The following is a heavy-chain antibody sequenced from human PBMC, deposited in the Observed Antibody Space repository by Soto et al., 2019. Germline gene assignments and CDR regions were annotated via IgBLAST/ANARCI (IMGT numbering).Heavy chain of an antibody. Sequence: QVQLQESGPGLVKPSETLSLTCTVYGGSISSGGYYWSWIRQHPGKGLEWIGYIYHSGNTYYNPSLKSRVTISVDTSKNQFSLKLSSVTAADTAVYYCARDPMRYPTYFDYWGQGTLVTVSS. CDR1: GGSISSGGYY. CDR3: ARDPMRYPTYFDY. CDR2: IYHSGNT. V-gene: IGHV4-31*03. D-gene: IGHD1-1*01. J-gene: IGHJ4*02.